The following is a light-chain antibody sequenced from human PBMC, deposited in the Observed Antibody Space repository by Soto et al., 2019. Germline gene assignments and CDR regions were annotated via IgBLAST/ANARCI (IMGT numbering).Light chain of an antibody. CDR3: QQRSNWPIT. J-gene: IGKJ5*01. CDR1: QSISSY. Sequence: EIVLAHCPASLSLPQRERATVSCGASQSISSYLAWYQQKPGQAPRLLIYDASNRATGIPARFSGSGSGTDFTLTISSLEPEDFAVYYCQQRSNWPITFGQGTRLEIK. CDR2: DAS. V-gene: IGKV3-11*01.